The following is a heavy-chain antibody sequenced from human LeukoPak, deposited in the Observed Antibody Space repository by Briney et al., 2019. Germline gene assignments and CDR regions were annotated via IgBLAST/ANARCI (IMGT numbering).Heavy chain of an antibody. CDR2: VYYSGVS. CDR1: GGSITNKTYY. V-gene: IGHV4-39*01. CDR3: ARQLPKIIETYFDD. D-gene: IGHD2/OR15-2a*01. Sequence: SETLSLTCSVSGGSITNKTYYWGWIRQTPGKGLEWIGSVYYSGVSYSNPSLKSRVTISVDTSSNLFSMKMRSVTAADTAVYFCARQLPKIIETYFDDWGQGTLVTVSS. J-gene: IGHJ4*02.